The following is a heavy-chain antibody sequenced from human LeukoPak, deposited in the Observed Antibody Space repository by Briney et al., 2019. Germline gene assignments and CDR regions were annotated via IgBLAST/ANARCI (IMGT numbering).Heavy chain of an antibody. CDR2: IKQDVSEK. Sequence: GGSLRLSCAASGGTFSTHWMSWVRQAPGKGLEWVANIKQDVSEKYYVDSVKGRFTISRDNAKNSLYLQMNSLRAEDTAVYYCARVQRKYQLPRLNDYDYMDVWGKGTTVTVSS. CDR3: ARVQRKYQLPRLNDYDYMDV. D-gene: IGHD2-2*01. J-gene: IGHJ6*03. CDR1: GGTFSTHW. V-gene: IGHV3-7*01.